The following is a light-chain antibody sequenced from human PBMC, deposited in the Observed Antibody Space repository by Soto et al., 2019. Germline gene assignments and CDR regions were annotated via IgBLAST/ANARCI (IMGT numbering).Light chain of an antibody. CDR1: SSDVGAYNY. V-gene: IGLV2-14*03. CDR2: DVS. Sequence: QPVLTQPASVSGSPGQSITISCTGTSSDVGAYNYISWYQQHPGKAPKLVIFDVSVRPSGVSNRFSGSKSGNTASLTISGLQAEDEADYYCSSYTISTVLFGGGTKLTVL. J-gene: IGLJ2*01. CDR3: SSYTISTVL.